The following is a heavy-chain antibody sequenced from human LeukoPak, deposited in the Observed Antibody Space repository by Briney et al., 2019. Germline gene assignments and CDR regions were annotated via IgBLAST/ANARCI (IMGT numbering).Heavy chain of an antibody. CDR1: GDSIGRRSFY. CDR2: MFHGGGT. J-gene: IGHJ4*02. CDR3: VSAPGATVDY. Sequence: SETLSLTYSVSGDSIGRRSFYWGWIRQSPGKGLEWIGSMFHGGGTYYNPSLRSRVSISADTSKNQFSLKLRSVTAADTAVYYCVSAPGATVDYWGQGTLVTVSP. V-gene: IGHV4-39*07. D-gene: IGHD1-26*01.